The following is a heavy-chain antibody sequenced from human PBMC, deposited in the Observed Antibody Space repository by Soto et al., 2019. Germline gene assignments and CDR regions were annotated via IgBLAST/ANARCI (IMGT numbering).Heavy chain of an antibody. Sequence: QLQLQESGSGLVKPSQTLSLTCTVSGGSVTSGVHSWNWIRLSPERGREWIGCIYHSGTTYYNPSRQSRITMAVDTSKNQFALNLCSATAADTAIYDCARDRKVRGWVDLGGQGTLVIVSS. CDR1: GGSVTSGVHS. D-gene: IGHD3-10*01. CDR2: IYHSGTT. CDR3: ARDRKVRGWVDL. J-gene: IGHJ5*02. V-gene: IGHV4-30-2*06.